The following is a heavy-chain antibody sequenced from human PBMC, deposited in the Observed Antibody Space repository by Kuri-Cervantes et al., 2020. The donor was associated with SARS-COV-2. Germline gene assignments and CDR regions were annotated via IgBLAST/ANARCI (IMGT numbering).Heavy chain of an antibody. Sequence: GGSLRLSCAASGFTFSSYAMSWVRQAPGKGLEWVSAIDGSSGDTYYADSVKGRCTISRDNAKNTLYLQMNSLRAEDTAVYYCASDLTLGYCSGGSCYYYYYGMDVWGQGTTVTVSS. V-gene: IGHV3-23*01. CDR3: ASDLTLGYCSGGSCYYYYYGMDV. J-gene: IGHJ6*02. CDR1: GFTFSSYA. CDR2: IDGSSGDT. D-gene: IGHD2-15*01.